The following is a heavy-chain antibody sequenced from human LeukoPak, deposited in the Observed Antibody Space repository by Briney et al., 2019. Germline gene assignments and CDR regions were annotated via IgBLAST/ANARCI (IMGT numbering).Heavy chain of an antibody. D-gene: IGHD3-22*01. CDR3: ASRRYYYDSSGYYNWFDP. CDR1: GYTFTNHA. Sequence: ASVKVSCKASGYTFTNHAMHWVRQAPGQRLEWMGWINVVNGETKYSQNFQGRITITRDTSATTVYMELSNLRSEDTAVYYCASRRYYYDSSGYYNWFDPWGQGTLVTVSS. CDR2: INVVNGET. V-gene: IGHV1-3*01. J-gene: IGHJ5*02.